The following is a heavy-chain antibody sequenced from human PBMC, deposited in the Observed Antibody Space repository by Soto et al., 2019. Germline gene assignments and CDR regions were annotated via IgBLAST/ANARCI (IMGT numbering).Heavy chain of an antibody. CDR1: GFTFSDHF. CDR3: AGVCGCSSLWCRYFDY. J-gene: IGHJ4*02. CDR2: IRNKADSYTT. D-gene: IGHD2-15*01. V-gene: IGHV3-72*01. Sequence: EVQLVESGGDLVQPGGSLRLSCAASGFTFSDHFMDWVRQAPGKGLEWVGRIRNKADSYTTEYAASVKGRFTHSRDDSKNSLYLQMNSLKTGDTAVYYCAGVCGCSSLWCRYFDYWGQGPLVTVSS.